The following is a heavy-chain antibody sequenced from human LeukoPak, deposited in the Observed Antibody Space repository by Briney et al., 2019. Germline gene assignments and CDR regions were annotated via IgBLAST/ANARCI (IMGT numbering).Heavy chain of an antibody. J-gene: IGHJ4*02. CDR2: LYSDGNT. D-gene: IGHD1-14*01. Sequence: GGSLRLSCAASGSTVITNDMTWVRQAPGKGLEWVSVLYSDGNTKYADSVQGRFTISRDNSKNTLYLEMNSPSPDDTAAYYCARGVEPLAANTLAYWGQGTLVTVSS. CDR3: ARGVEPLAANTLAY. CDR1: GSTVITND. V-gene: IGHV3-53*01.